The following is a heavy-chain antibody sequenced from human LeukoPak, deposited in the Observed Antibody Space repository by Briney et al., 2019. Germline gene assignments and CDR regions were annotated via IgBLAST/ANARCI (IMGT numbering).Heavy chain of an antibody. V-gene: IGHV3-30*18. CDR3: AKEGEVWFGELPYFDY. CDR1: GFTFSSYG. D-gene: IGHD3-10*01. J-gene: IGHJ4*02. CDR2: ISYDGSNK. Sequence: PGGSLRLSCAASGFTFSSYGMHWVRRAPGKGLEWVAVISYDGSNKYYADSVKGRFTISRDNSKNTLYLQMNSLRAEDTAVYYCAKEGEVWFGELPYFDYWGQGTLVTVSS.